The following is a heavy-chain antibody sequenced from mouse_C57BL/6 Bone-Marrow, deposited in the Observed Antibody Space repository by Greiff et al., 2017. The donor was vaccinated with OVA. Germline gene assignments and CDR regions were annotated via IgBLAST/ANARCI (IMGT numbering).Heavy chain of an antibody. CDR2: IYPRSGNT. V-gene: IGHV1-81*01. J-gene: IGHJ2*01. D-gene: IGHD2-2*01. Sequence: VQVVESGAELARPGASVKLSCKASGYTFTSYGISWVKQRTGQGLEWIGEIYPRSGNTYYNEKFKGKATLTADKSSSTAYMELRSLTSEDSAVYFCAREGVNGKYWGQGTTLTVSS. CDR3: AREGVNGKY. CDR1: GYTFTSYG.